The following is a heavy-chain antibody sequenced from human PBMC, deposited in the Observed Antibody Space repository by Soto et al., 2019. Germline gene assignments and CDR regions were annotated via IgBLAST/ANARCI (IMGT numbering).Heavy chain of an antibody. CDR1: GDTFSTYT. J-gene: IGHJ6*02. D-gene: IGHD1-1*01. CDR3: ARGNDLPYYYYGLDV. Sequence: ASVKVSCKASGDTFSTYTITWMRQAPGQGLEWMGGIIPRSATSKYAQKFQGRVTITADESTSTVYMELRTLRPEDTVVYYCARGNDLPYYYYGLDVWGQGTTVTVSS. V-gene: IGHV1-69*13. CDR2: IIPRSATS.